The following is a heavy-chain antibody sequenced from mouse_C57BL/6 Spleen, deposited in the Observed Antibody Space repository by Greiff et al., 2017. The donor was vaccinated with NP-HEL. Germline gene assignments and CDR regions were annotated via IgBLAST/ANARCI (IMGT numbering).Heavy chain of an antibody. CDR3: ARSRKTAQAFYAMDY. CDR2: IYPGSGST. Sequence: VQLQQPGAELVKPGASVKMSCKASGYTFTSYWITWVKQRPGQGLEWIGDIYPGSGSTNYNEKFKSKATLTVDTSSSTAYMQLSSLTSEDSAVYYCARSRKTAQAFYAMDYWGQGTSVTVSS. V-gene: IGHV1-55*01. D-gene: IGHD3-2*02. CDR1: GYTFTSYW. J-gene: IGHJ4*01.